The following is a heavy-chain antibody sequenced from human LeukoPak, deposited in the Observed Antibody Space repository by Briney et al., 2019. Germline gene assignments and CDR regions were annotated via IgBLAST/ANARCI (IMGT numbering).Heavy chain of an antibody. V-gene: IGHV4-4*07. CDR1: GGSISSYY. CDR3: ARDRKEELLRPGQFDY. CDR2: IYTSGST. J-gene: IGHJ4*02. D-gene: IGHD1-26*01. Sequence: SETLSLTCTVSGGSISSYYWSWIRQPAGKGLEWIGRIYTSGSTNYNPSLKSRVTISVDTSKNQFSLKLSSVTAADTAVYYCARDRKEELLRPGQFDYWGQGTLVTVSS.